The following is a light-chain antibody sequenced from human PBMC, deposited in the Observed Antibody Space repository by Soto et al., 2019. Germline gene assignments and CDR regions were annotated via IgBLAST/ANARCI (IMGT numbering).Light chain of an antibody. V-gene: IGLV2-14*01. CDR3: SSYKSSSTPCV. CDR1: SSDVGGYNP. J-gene: IGLJ1*01. Sequence: QSVLTQPASVSGSPGQSITISCTGTSSDVGGYNPVSWYQQHPGKAPKLMIYEVSNRPSGVSNRFSGSKSGSTASLTISGLQAEDEADYYCSSYKSSSTPCVFGTGTKVTVL. CDR2: EVS.